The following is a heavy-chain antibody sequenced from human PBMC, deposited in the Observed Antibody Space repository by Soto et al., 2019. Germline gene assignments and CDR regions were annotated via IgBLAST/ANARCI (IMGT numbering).Heavy chain of an antibody. CDR3: AREQGPDYGMDV. CDR1: GGSISSSNW. J-gene: IGHJ6*02. Sequence: QVQLQESGPVLVKPSGTLSLTCAVSGGSISSSNWWSWVRQPPGKGLEWIGAIYHSGSTNYNPSLKSRVTISEDKYKNQFSLRPRSVTVSDTAVDYCAREQGPDYGMDVWGQGTPVTVSS. V-gene: IGHV4-4*02. CDR2: IYHSGST.